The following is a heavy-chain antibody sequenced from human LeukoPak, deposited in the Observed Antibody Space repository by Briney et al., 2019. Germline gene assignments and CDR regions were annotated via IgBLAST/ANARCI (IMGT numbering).Heavy chain of an antibody. J-gene: IGHJ4*02. D-gene: IGHD5-18*01. CDR1: GFTVSSNY. CDR3: ARVLDVVQLWLPDY. Sequence: PGGSLRLSCAASGFTVSSNYMSWVRQAPGKGLEWVSVIYSGGSTYYADSVKGRFTISRDNSKNTLYLQMNSLRAEDTAVYYCARVLDVVQLWLPDYWGQGTLVTVSS. CDR2: IYSGGST. V-gene: IGHV3-53*05.